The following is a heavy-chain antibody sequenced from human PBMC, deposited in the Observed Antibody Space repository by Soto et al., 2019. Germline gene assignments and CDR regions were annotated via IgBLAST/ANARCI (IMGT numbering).Heavy chain of an antibody. CDR1: GDSISTNSYS. Sequence: PSETLSLTCTVSGDSISTNSYSWGWIRQPPGQGLEWIGLFYYSGSTHYNPSLKSRLTVSVDTSKNQFSLKVSSVTAADTAVYYCARGGGYYYGMDVWGQGTTVTVSS. V-gene: IGHV4-39*07. CDR3: ARGGGYYYGMDV. CDR2: FYYSGST. D-gene: IGHD2-15*01. J-gene: IGHJ6*02.